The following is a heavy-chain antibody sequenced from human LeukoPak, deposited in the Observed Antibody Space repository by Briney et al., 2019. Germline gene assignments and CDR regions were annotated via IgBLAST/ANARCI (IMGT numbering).Heavy chain of an antibody. CDR2: IRPGGTTT. V-gene: IGHV3-74*03. CDR3: ARDLDWILFDY. J-gene: IGHJ4*02. Sequence: GGSLRLSCAASGFTFSTYWMHWVRQAPGKGLVWVARIRPGGTTTAYADSVKGRFTISRDNAKNTLFLQMNSLSAEDTAVYYCARDLDWILFDYWGQGTLVTVSS. D-gene: IGHD3-9*01. CDR1: GFTFSTYW.